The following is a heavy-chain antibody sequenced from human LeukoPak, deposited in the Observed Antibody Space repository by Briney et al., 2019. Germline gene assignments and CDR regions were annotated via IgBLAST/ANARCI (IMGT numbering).Heavy chain of an antibody. CDR1: GGTFSSYA. Sequence: ASVKVSCKASGGTFSSYAISWVRQAPGQGLEWMGWISAYNGNTNYAQKLQGRVTMTTDTSTSTAYMELRSLRSDDTAVYYCARVFHTFLDYWGQGTLVTVSS. V-gene: IGHV1-18*01. CDR2: ISAYNGNT. D-gene: IGHD2/OR15-2a*01. J-gene: IGHJ4*02. CDR3: ARVFHTFLDY.